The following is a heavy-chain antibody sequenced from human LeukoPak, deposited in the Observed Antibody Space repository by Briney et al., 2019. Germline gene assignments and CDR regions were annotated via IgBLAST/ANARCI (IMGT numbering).Heavy chain of an antibody. V-gene: IGHV5-51*01. CDR3: ARPITGAGTDLGY. D-gene: IGHD6-13*01. Sequence: GESLKISCKASGYTFTSFFIGWVRQMPGQGLEWMGIIYTGDSDPRYSPSFQGQVTISVDKSISTAYLQWRSLKASDTAIYYCARPITGAGTDLGYWGQGTLVTVSS. CDR1: GYTFTSFF. J-gene: IGHJ4*02. CDR2: IYTGDSDP.